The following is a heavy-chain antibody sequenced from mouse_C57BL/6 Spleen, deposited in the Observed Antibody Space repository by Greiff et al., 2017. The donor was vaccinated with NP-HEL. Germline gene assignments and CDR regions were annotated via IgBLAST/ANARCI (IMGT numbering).Heavy chain of an antibody. CDR3: ARTGGQLRLPDY. Sequence: VQLKESGPELVKPGASVKISCKASGYSFTGYYMNWVKQSPEKSLEWIGEINPSTGGTTYNQKFKAKATLTVDKSSSTAYMQLKSLTSEDSAVYYCARTGGQLRLPDYWGQGTTLTVSS. D-gene: IGHD3-2*02. CDR1: GYSFTGYY. V-gene: IGHV1-42*01. J-gene: IGHJ2*01. CDR2: INPSTGGT.